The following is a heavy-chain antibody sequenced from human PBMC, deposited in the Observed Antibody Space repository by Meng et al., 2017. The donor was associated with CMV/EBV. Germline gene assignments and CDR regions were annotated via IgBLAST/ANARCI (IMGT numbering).Heavy chain of an antibody. D-gene: IGHD2-21*02. CDR1: FTFITYA. J-gene: IGHJ1*01. V-gene: IGHV3-30*04. CDR3: ARALDVTAVTATRYFYH. CDR2: ISYDGREK. Sequence: FTFITYAMHWVRQAPGKGLEWVAVISYDGREKEYADSVQGRFTVSRDNSKNALYLQMDSLRAEDTAMYYYARALDVTAVTATRYFYHWGQGTLVTVFS.